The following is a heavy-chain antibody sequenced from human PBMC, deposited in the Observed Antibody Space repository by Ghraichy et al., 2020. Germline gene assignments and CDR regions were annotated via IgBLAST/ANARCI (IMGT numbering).Heavy chain of an antibody. CDR3: AKDIVGLSRFYYYYGMDV. V-gene: IGHV3-30*18. Sequence: GGSLRLSCAASGFTFSSYGMHWVRQAPGKGLEWVAVISYDGSNKYYADSVEGRFTISRDNSKNTLYLQMNSLRAEDTAVYYCAKDIVGLSRFYYYYGMDVWGQGPTVTVS. CDR1: GFTFSSYG. J-gene: IGHJ6*02. CDR2: ISYDGSNK. D-gene: IGHD3/OR15-3a*01.